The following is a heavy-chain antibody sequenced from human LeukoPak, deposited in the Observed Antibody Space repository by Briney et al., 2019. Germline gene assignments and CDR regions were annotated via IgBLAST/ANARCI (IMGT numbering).Heavy chain of an antibody. J-gene: IGHJ4*02. CDR3: ARQEIWFGELLPFDY. CDR1: GFTFSSYA. V-gene: IGHV3-30-3*01. CDR2: ISYDGSNK. D-gene: IGHD3-10*01. Sequence: GGSLRLSCAASGFTFSSYAMHWVRQAPGKGLEWVAVISYDGSNKYYADSVKGRFTISRDNSKNTLYLQMNSLRAEDTAVYYCARQEIWFGELLPFDYWGQGTLVTVCS.